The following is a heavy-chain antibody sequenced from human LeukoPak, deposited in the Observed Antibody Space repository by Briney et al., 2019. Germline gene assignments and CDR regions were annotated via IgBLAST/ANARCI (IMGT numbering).Heavy chain of an antibody. D-gene: IGHD2-15*01. CDR1: GLKVTEKY. Sequence: PGRSLRLSCAASGLKVTEKYMSSVSQAPGKWLEWLSVIYSGGSTHYIDSVKGRFTISRDSSKNTLYLQMNSLRVEDTAVYYCVRSGLPRRGQILFAYYMDVWGKGATVSVSS. CDR2: IYSGGST. J-gene: IGHJ6*03. CDR3: VRSGLPRRGQILFAYYMDV. V-gene: IGHV3-53*01.